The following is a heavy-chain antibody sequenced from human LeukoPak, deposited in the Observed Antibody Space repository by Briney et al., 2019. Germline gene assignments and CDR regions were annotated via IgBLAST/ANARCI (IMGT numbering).Heavy chain of an antibody. CDR2: IKSKIDGGTT. CDR1: GFTFSNAW. V-gene: IGHV3-15*01. Sequence: GGSLRLSCAPSGFTFSNAWMSWLRQAPGKGLEWVGRIKSKIDGGTTDYGAPVKGRFTISKDKSKNTLYLQMNSLRAEDTAVYYCAKWGPIAAAGIDYWGQGTLVTVSS. D-gene: IGHD6-13*01. CDR3: AKWGPIAAAGIDY. J-gene: IGHJ4*02.